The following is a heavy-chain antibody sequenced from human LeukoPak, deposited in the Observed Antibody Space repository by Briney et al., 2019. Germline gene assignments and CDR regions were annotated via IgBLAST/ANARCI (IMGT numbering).Heavy chain of an antibody. D-gene: IGHD3-22*01. CDR2: IYYSGST. Sequence: PSETLSLTCTVSGGSISSYYWSWIRQPPGKGLEWIGYIYYSGSTNYNPSLESRVTISVDTSKNYFSLKLNSVTAADTAVYYCARQDSSAYPADYWGQGTLVTVSS. J-gene: IGHJ4*02. CDR3: ARQDSSAYPADY. CDR1: GGSISSYY. V-gene: IGHV4-59*08.